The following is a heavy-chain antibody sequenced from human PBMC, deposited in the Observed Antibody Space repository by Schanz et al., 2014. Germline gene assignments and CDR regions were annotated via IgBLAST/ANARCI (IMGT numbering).Heavy chain of an antibody. D-gene: IGHD1-26*01. CDR3: ASSSYRLLSYYYAMDV. V-gene: IGHV3-11*01. Sequence: ESGGGLVTPGGSLRLPCAASGFTFSDYYMSWIRQAPGKGLECISYISSRGTTIYYADSVKGRFTISRDNAENSLYLQMSSLRAEDTAVYYCASSSYRLLSYYYAMDVWGQGTTVTVSS. CDR2: ISSRGTTI. CDR1: GFTFSDYY. J-gene: IGHJ6*02.